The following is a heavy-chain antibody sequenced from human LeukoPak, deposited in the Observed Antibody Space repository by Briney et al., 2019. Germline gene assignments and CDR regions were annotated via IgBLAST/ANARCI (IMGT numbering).Heavy chain of an antibody. CDR1: GGSFSGYY. V-gene: IGHV4-34*01. D-gene: IGHD1-26*01. Sequence: SETLSLTCAVYGGSFSGYYWSWIRQPPGKGLEWIGEINHSGSTNYNPSLKSRVTISVDTSKNQFSLKLSSVTAADTAVYYCARASGSCPWKGKRFDPWGQGTLVTVSS. CDR3: ARASGSCPWKGKRFDP. CDR2: INHSGST. J-gene: IGHJ5*02.